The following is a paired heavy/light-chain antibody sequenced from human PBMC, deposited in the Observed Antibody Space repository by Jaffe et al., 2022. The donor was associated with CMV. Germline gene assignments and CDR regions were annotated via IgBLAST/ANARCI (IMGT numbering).Light chain of an antibody. CDR1: QTVGSNY. J-gene: IGKJ4*01. V-gene: IGKV3-20*01. CDR3: QHYDSTPLT. Sequence: EIVLTQSPGTLSLSPGERATLSCKASQTVGSNYFAWYQQRAGQAPRLLIYGASRRATDIPDRFSGSGSGTDFTLTISRLEPEDSAVYYCQHYDSTPLTFGGGTRVEIK. CDR2: GAS.
Heavy chain of an antibody. D-gene: IGHD2-15*01. CDR3: ARLGGGSSNQFTFFDYHYHGMDI. CDR1: GYNFMNYW. J-gene: IGHJ6*02. V-gene: IGHV5-51*01. CDR2: IYPGDSNP. Sequence: EVQLVQSGAEVKKPGESLKISCEASGYNFMNYWIGWVRQRPEKGLEWLGIIYPGDSNPRYSPSFSGQVTLSADKSITTAYLQWNSLKASDTGTYFCARLGGGSSNQFTFFDYHYHGMDIWGQGTTVTVSS.